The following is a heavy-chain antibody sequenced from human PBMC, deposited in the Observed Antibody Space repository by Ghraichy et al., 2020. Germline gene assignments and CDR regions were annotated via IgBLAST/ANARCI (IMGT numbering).Heavy chain of an antibody. Sequence: SQTLSLTCAVHGGSFSGSDWSWIRQSPGRGLEWIGEVNENGGTNFNPSLEGRATISVDTSSIQFSLNLESVTAADTAIYYCARGTTARAAAGTFDSWGQGILVTVSS. CDR2: VNENGGT. J-gene: IGHJ4*02. V-gene: IGHV4-34*01. CDR3: ARGTTARAAAGTFDS. CDR1: GGSFSGSD. D-gene: IGHD6-13*01.